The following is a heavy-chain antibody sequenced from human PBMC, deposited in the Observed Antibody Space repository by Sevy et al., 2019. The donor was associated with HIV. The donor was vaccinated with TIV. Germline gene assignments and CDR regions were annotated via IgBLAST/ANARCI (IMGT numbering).Heavy chain of an antibody. D-gene: IGHD7-27*01. CDR2: IKSKTDGGTT. J-gene: IGHJ3*02. CDR3: TTQLGTGGDAFDI. V-gene: IGHV3-15*01. Sequence: GGSLRLSCAASGFTFSNAWMTWVRQAPGKGLEWVGRIKSKTDGGTTDYAAPVKGRLIVSRDDSKNALFLQMNSLKTADTAVYYCTTQLGTGGDAFDIWGQGTMVTVSS. CDR1: GFTFSNAW.